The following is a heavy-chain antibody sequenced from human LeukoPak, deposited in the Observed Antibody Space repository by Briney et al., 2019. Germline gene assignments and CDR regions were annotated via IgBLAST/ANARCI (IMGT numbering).Heavy chain of an antibody. D-gene: IGHD2-8*01. Sequence: GSLRLSCAASGFTFSSYAMHWVRQAPGKGLEWVAVISYDGSNKYYADSVKGRFTISRDNSKNTLYLQMNSLRAEDTAVYYCARDIVLMVYAIPGYWGQGTLVTVSS. CDR1: GFTFSSYA. J-gene: IGHJ4*02. V-gene: IGHV3-30-3*01. CDR2: ISYDGSNK. CDR3: ARDIVLMVYAIPGY.